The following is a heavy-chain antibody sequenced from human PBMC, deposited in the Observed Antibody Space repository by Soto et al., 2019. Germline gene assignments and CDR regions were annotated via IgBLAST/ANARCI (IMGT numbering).Heavy chain of an antibody. J-gene: IGHJ4*02. CDR3: AREGRHFDY. V-gene: IGHV1-69*06. CDR1: GGTFSSYA. CDR2: INPIFDTP. Sequence: SVKVSCKASGGTFSSYAISWVRQAPGQGLEWMGGINPIFDTPHYAQKYQGRVTITADTFTNTAYMELTRLTSDDTAVYFCAREGRHFDYWGQGTLVTVSS.